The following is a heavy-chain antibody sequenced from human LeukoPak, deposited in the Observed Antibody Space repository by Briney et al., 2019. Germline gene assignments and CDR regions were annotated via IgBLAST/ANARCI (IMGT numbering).Heavy chain of an antibody. Sequence: SETLSLTCTVSGGSIGSYFWSWIRQPPGKGLEWIGYIYSSGSTDYNRSLKSRVTISVNAFTNQSSLSLYSVTAADTALYYCARHHGSWTDWYFDLWGRGALVVVSP. J-gene: IGHJ2*01. CDR2: IYSSGST. V-gene: IGHV4-59*08. D-gene: IGHD3/OR15-3a*01. CDR1: GGSIGSYF. CDR3: ARHHGSWTDWYFDL.